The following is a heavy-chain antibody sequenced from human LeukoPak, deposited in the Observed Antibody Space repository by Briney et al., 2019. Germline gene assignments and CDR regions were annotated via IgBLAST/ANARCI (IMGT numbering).Heavy chain of an antibody. J-gene: IGHJ4*02. CDR1: GGSFSGYY. V-gene: IGHV4-34*01. CDR3: ARAPGAAID. CDR2: INHSGST. Sequence: SETLSLTCAVYGGSFSGYYWSWIRQPPGKGLEWIWEINHSGSTNYNPSLKSRVTISVDTSKSQFSLKMSSVTAADTAVYYCARAPGAAIDWGQGTLVTVSS. D-gene: IGHD2-2*01.